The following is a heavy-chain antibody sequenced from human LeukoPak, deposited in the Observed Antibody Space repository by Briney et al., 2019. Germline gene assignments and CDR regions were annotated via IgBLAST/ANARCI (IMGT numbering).Heavy chain of an antibody. V-gene: IGHV3-30*02. CDR1: GFNFDDYA. J-gene: IGHJ6*03. Sequence: GGSLRLSCAASGFNFDDYAMHWVRQAPGKGLEWVAFIRYDGSNKYYADSVKGRFTISRDNSKNTLYLQMNSLRAEDTAVYYCAKDNLLGDYYYYYMDVWGKGTTVTVSS. CDR2: IRYDGSNK. CDR3: AKDNLLGDYYYYYMDV. D-gene: IGHD1-26*01.